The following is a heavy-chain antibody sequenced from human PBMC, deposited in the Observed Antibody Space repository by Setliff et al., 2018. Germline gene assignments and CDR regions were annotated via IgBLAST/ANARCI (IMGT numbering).Heavy chain of an antibody. CDR2: IYTDGTT. CDR3: ARTTGSTHNWLDP. V-gene: IGHV4-61*02. D-gene: IGHD1-1*01. J-gene: IGHJ5*02. CDR1: GASLRSGSNY. Sequence: PSETLSLTCTVSGASLRSGSNYWGWFRQPAGKGLEWVGRIYTDGTTNHNPSLKSRVTISVDTSKNQFSLKVSSVTAADTAVYYCARTTGSTHNWLDPWGPGTLVTVSS.